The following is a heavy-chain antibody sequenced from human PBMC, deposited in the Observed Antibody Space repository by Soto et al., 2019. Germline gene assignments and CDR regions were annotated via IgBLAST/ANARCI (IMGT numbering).Heavy chain of an antibody. CDR2: IKQDGSEK. CDR1: GFTFSSYW. V-gene: IGHV3-7*01. CDR3: ARAAGPGLRNAFDI. Sequence: EVQLVESGGGLVQPGGSLRLSCAASGFTFSSYWMSWVRQAPGKGLEWVANIKQDGSEKYYVDSVKGRFTISRDNAKNSLYLQMNSLRAEDTAVYYCARAAGPGLRNAFDIWGQGTMVTVSS. D-gene: IGHD5-12*01. J-gene: IGHJ3*02.